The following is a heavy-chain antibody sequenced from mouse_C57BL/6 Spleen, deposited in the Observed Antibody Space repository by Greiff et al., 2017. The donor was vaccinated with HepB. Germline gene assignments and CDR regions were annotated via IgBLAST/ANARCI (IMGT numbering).Heavy chain of an antibody. CDR3: ARYGEYGTYYAMDY. CDR1: GYSFTDYN. V-gene: IGHV1-39*01. J-gene: IGHJ4*01. D-gene: IGHD5-2*01. Sequence: LQESGPELVKPGASVKISCKASGYSFTDYNMNWVKQSNGKSLEWIGVINPNYGTTSYNQKFKGKATLTVDQSSSTAYMQLNSLTSEDSAVYYCARYGEYGTYYAMDYWGQGTSVTVSS. CDR2: INPNYGTT.